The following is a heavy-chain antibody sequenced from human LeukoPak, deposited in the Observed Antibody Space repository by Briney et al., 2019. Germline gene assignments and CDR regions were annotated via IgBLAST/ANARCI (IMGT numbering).Heavy chain of an antibody. CDR3: ARGSSSSSVPYYYYGMDV. V-gene: IGHV3-11*01. CDR1: GFTFSDYY. CDR2: ISSSGSTI. Sequence: GGSLRLSCAASGFTFSDYYMSWIRQAPGKGLEWASYISSSGSTIYYADSVKGRFTISRDNAKNSLYLQMNSLRAEDTAVYYCARGSSSSSVPYYYYGMDVWGQGTTVTVSS. J-gene: IGHJ6*02. D-gene: IGHD6-6*01.